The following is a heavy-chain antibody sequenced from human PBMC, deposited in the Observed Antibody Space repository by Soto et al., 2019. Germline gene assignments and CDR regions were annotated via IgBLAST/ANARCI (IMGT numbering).Heavy chain of an antibody. J-gene: IGHJ4*02. V-gene: IGHV6-1*01. D-gene: IGHD1-1*01. CDR2: TYYRSKWYN. CDR3: ARERAITWNNQVIDY. CDR1: GDSVSSSSAA. Sequence: QTLSLTCAISGDSVSSSSAAWNWIRQSPSRGLEWLGRTYYRSKWYNDYAVSVKSRITINPDTSKNQFSLQLNSVTPEDTAVYYCARERAITWNNQVIDYWGQGTLVTVSS.